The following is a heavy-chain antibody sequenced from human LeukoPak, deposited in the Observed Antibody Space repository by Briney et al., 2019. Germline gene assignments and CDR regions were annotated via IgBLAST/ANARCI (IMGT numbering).Heavy chain of an antibody. Sequence: GGSLRLSRAASGFTFSSYSMNWVRQAPGKGLEWVSYISSSSSTIYYADSVKGRFTISRDNAKNSLYLQMNSLRAEDTAVYYCARAPILAGYCSSTTCHGPYWGQGTLVTVSS. V-gene: IGHV3-48*01. CDR1: GFTFSSYS. CDR2: ISSSSSTI. J-gene: IGHJ4*02. CDR3: ARAPILAGYCSSTTCHGPY. D-gene: IGHD2-2*01.